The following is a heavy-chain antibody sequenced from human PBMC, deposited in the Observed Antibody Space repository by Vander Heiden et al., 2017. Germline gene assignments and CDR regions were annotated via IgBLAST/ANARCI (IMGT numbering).Heavy chain of an antibody. J-gene: IGHJ5*02. Sequence: EVQLVATGGGLIQPGRSLRLSCAASGFTVSSNYMSWVRQAPWQGPGWVSVIYSGGSTYYADSVKGRFTISRDNSKNTLYLQMNSLRAEDTAVYYCARLQEGRRYYYDSSGFGWFDPWGQGTLVTVSS. V-gene: IGHV3-53*02. CDR3: ARLQEGRRYYYDSSGFGWFDP. CDR1: GFTVSSNY. D-gene: IGHD3-22*01. CDR2: IYSGGST.